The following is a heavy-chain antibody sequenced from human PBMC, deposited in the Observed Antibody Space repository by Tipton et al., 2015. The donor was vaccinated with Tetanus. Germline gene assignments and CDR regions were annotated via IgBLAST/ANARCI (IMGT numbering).Heavy chain of an antibody. CDR2: ISYDGSNK. CDR1: GFTFSSYG. Sequence: SLRLSCAASGFTFSSYGMHWVRQAPGKGLEWVAVISYDGSNKYYADSVKGRFTISRDNSKNTLYLQMNSLRAEDTAVYYCAKPKEYSSSSGLDCWGQRALVTVSS. V-gene: IGHV3-30*18. J-gene: IGHJ4*02. CDR3: AKPKEYSSSSGLDC. D-gene: IGHD6-6*01.